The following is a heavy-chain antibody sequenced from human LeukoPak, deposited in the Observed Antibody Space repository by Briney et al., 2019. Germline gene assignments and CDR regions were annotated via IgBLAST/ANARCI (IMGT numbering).Heavy chain of an antibody. CDR2: MNPNSGNT. D-gene: IGHD3-3*01. J-gene: IGHJ4*02. CDR3: ARGSLVDFWSGYYSHIDY. Sequence: ASVKVSCKASGYTFTSYDINWVRQATGQGLEWMGWMNPNSGNTGYAQKFQGRVTMTRNTSISTAYIELSSLRSEDTAVYYCARGSLVDFWSGYYSHIDYWGQGTLVTVSS. CDR1: GYTFTSYD. V-gene: IGHV1-8*01.